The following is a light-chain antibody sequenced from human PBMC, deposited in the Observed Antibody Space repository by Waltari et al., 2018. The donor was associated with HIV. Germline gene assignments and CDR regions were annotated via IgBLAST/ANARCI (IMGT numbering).Light chain of an antibody. J-gene: IGLJ3*02. CDR2: EVT. Sequence: QSALTQPASVSGSPGQSITIPCSGTSPDVGGYNYVSWYQHHPGKAPKLMIYEVTNRPSGVSNRFSASKSGNTASLTISGLQAEDEADYYCSSYTTSSTRVFGGGTKLTVL. V-gene: IGLV2-14*01. CDR1: SPDVGGYNY. CDR3: SSYTTSSTRV.